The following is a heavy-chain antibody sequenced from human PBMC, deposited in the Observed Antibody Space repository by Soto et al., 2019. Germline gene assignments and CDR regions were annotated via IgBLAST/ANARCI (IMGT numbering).Heavy chain of an antibody. J-gene: IGHJ6*04. Sequence: VRQAPGQGVEWMGIINPSVGSTSCAEKFQGRVTMTRDTSTSTVYMELSSLRSEDTAVYYCARDSRLLRYFDWLPYTRGMDVWGEGPTSTVSS. CDR2: INPSVGST. D-gene: IGHD3-9*01. V-gene: IGHV1-46*01. CDR3: ARDSRLLRYFDWLPYTRGMDV.